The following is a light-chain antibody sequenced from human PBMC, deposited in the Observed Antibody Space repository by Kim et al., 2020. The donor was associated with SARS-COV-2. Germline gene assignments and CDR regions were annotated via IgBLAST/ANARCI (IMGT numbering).Light chain of an antibody. J-gene: IGKJ1*01. V-gene: IGKV1-5*01. CDR3: TQYNSYSKWT. CDR2: DAS. Sequence: DIQMTQSPSTLSASVGDRVTITCRASQSISSWLAWYQQKPGKAPKLLIYDASSLESGVPSRFSGSGSGTEFTLTISSLQPDDFATYYSTQYNSYSKWTFCQGTKVEIK. CDR1: QSISSW.